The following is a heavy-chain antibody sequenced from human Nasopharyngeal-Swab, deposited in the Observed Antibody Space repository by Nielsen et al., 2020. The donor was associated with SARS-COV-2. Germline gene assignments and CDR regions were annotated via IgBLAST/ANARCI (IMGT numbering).Heavy chain of an antibody. D-gene: IGHD2-21*02. Sequence: GESLKISCGASGFTFSSYGMHWVRQAPGKGLEWVAVISYDGSHKYYADSVKGRITISRDSSKNTLVLQMNSLRAEDTAVYYCARDRQIVAVTAGVGGMDVWGQGTTVTVSS. V-gene: IGHV3-30*03. J-gene: IGHJ6*02. CDR1: GFTFSSYG. CDR2: ISYDGSHK. CDR3: ARDRQIVAVTAGVGGMDV.